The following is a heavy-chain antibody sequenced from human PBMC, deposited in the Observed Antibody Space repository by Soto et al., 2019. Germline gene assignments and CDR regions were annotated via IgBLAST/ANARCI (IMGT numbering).Heavy chain of an antibody. D-gene: IGHD2-8*01. J-gene: IGHJ6*03. CDR2: ISSNGVGT. CDR3: VRRCRPQFYSMDR. Sequence: EVQLAESGGGLAQPGGSLRLSCAASGFTLSGYAMDWVRQAPGKGLEYVSGISSNGVGTYYANAVQGRFTISRDNSKNTEYVQMGSRRPEDWDGYYCVRRCRPQFYSMDRWGQGATVTVSS. CDR1: GFTLSGYA. V-gene: IGHV3-64*01.